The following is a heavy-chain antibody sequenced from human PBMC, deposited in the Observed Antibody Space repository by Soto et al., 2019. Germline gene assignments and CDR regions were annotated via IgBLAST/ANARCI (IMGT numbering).Heavy chain of an antibody. CDR3: ARAFRVVVAADMGTY. CDR1: GFTFSNYA. J-gene: IGHJ4*02. D-gene: IGHD2-15*01. V-gene: IGHV3-23*01. Sequence: GGSLRLSCAASGFTFSNYAMSWVRQAPGKGLEWVSAINSGGDNTYYADSVMGRFTISRDNSKNTLHLQMSSLRAEETAVYYCARAFRVVVAADMGTYWGQGTLVTVSS. CDR2: INSGGDNT.